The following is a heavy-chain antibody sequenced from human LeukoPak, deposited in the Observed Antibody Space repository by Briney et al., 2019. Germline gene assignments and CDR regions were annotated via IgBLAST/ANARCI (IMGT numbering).Heavy chain of an antibody. V-gene: IGHV3-23*01. CDR3: AREASRGYSGYGLFDY. D-gene: IGHD5-12*01. J-gene: IGHJ4*02. CDR1: GFSFGDYA. Sequence: GGSLRLSCAGSGFSFGDYAMNWVRQAPGKGLEWVSAISGSGGSTYYADPVKGRFTISRDNSKNTLYLQMNSLRAEDTAVYYCAREASRGYSGYGLFDYWGQGTLVTVSS. CDR2: ISGSGGST.